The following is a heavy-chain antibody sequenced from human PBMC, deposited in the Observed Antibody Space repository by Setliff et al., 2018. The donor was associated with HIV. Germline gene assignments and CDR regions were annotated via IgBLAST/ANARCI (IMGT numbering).Heavy chain of an antibody. CDR3: AKHDFGEGSCFDP. CDR1: GQFISDGYY. J-gene: IGHJ5*02. CDR2: VYHNGKT. Sequence: SETLSLTCTVSGQFISDGYYWGWIRQPPGKGLEWIGSVYHNGKTYYNPSLKSRVTMSADTSKNQISLMLRSMTGADTAVYYCAKHDFGEGSCFDPWGQGSLVTVSS. V-gene: IGHV4-38-2*02. D-gene: IGHD3-16*01.